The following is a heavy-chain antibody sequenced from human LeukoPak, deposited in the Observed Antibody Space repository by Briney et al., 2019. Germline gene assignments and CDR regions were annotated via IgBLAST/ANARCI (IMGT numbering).Heavy chain of an antibody. J-gene: IGHJ4*02. V-gene: IGHV3-30*02. CDR3: SLDCSSTSCYSFDY. Sequence: PGGYPSLSCAACGFTFSSYGMHWVRQAPGKGLEWGAFIRYVGSNKSYADSVRGRFTISRDNSKNTLYLQMNRLRAEDTAVYYCSLDCSSTSCYSFDYWGQGTLVTVSS. D-gene: IGHD2-2*01. CDR1: GFTFSSYG. CDR2: IRYVGSNK.